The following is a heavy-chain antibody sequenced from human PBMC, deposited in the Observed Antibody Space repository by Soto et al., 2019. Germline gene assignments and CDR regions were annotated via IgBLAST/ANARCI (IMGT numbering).Heavy chain of an antibody. D-gene: IGHD3-10*01. CDR3: ARVVSGRFGELSTHYYYYGMDV. CDR2: IIPIFGTA. V-gene: IGHV1-69*13. Sequence: SVKVSCKASGGTFSSYAISWVRQAPGQGLEWMGGIIPIFGTANYAQKFQGRVTITADESTSTAYMELSSLRSEDTAVYYCARVVSGRFGELSTHYYYYGMDVWGQGTTVTVSS. J-gene: IGHJ6*02. CDR1: GGTFSSYA.